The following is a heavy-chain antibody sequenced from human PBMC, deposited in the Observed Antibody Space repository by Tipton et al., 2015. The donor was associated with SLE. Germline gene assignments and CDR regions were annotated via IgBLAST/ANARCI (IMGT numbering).Heavy chain of an antibody. CDR1: GYTFTSYG. CDR3: ARDDPNWNYYYYYYYGMDV. Sequence: QLVQSGAEVKKPGASVKVSCKASGYTFTSYGISWVRQAPGQGLEWMGWISAYNGNTNYAQKLQGRVTMTTDTSTSTAYMELRSLRSDDTAVYYCARDDPNWNYYYYYYYGMDVWGQGTTVTVSS. D-gene: IGHD1-7*01. J-gene: IGHJ6*02. V-gene: IGHV1-18*01. CDR2: ISAYNGNT.